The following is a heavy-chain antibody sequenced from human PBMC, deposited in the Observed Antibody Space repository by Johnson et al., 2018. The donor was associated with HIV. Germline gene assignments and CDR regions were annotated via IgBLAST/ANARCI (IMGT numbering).Heavy chain of an antibody. D-gene: IGHD6-13*01. CDR2: ISYDGTNK. J-gene: IGHJ3*02. CDR3: AKDIEGSSWWTPHDPDDAFDI. Sequence: QMLLVESGGGVVQPGGSLRLSCAASGFTFSSYAMHWVRQAPGKGLEWVAIISYDGTNKYYADPVKGRFTISRDNSKNTLYLQMNSLRAEDTAVYYCAKDIEGSSWWTPHDPDDAFDIWGQGTMVTVSS. CDR1: GFTFSSYA. V-gene: IGHV3-30-3*01.